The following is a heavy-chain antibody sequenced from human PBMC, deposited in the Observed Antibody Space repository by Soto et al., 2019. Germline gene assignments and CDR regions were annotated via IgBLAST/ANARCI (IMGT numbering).Heavy chain of an antibody. CDR3: ARDSGLYGMDV. CDR1: GFIFSNYG. CDR2: IWYDGSKK. Sequence: QVQLVESGGGVVQPGRSLKVSCTTSGFIFSNYGMHWVRQAPGKGLEWVAVIWYDGSKKYYADSVKGRFTISRENSKNTLYLQMNSLRVEDTALYYCARDSGLYGMDVWGQGTTVTVPS. V-gene: IGHV3-33*01. J-gene: IGHJ6*02.